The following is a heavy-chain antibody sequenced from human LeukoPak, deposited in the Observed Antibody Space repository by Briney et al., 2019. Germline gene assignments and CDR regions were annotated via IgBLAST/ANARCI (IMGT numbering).Heavy chain of an antibody. CDR2: INWNGGST. CDR1: GFTFDDYG. V-gene: IGHV3-20*04. CDR3: ARDPPYYDSSGYYYDY. J-gene: IGHJ4*02. Sequence: GGSLRLSCAASGFTFDDYGMSWVRQAPGKGLEWVSGINWNGGSTGYADSVKGRFTFSRDNAKNSLYLQMNSLRAEDTAVYYCARDPPYYDSSGYYYDYWGQGTLVTVSS. D-gene: IGHD3-22*01.